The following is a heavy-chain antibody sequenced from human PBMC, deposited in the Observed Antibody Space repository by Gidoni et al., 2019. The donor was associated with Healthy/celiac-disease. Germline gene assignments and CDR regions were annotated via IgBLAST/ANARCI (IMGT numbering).Heavy chain of an antibody. V-gene: IGHV4-61*02. J-gene: IGHJ5*02. CDR1: GGSISSGSYY. CDR3: ARDTGYSSSWFWFDP. Sequence: QVQLQESGPGLVKPSQTLSLTCTVSGGSISSGSYYWSWIRPPAGKGLEWIGRISTSGSTNYNPSLKSRVTISVDTSKNQFSLKLSSVTAADTAVYYCARDTGYSSSWFWFDPWGQGTLVTVSS. CDR2: ISTSGST. D-gene: IGHD6-13*01.